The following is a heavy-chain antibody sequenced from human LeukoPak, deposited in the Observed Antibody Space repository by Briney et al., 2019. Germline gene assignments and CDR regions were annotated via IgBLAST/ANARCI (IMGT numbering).Heavy chain of an antibody. D-gene: IGHD1-26*01. V-gene: IGHV1-69*05. CDR2: IIPIFDTA. J-gene: IGHJ4*02. CDR3: ARGGLYSGSYYEFTY. CDR1: GGTFSTYA. Sequence: ASVKASCKASGGTFSTYAISWVRQAPGQGLEWMGGIIPIFDTAPYSQKFQGRVTMTRDMSTSTVYMELSSLRSEDTAVYYCARGGLYSGSYYEFTYWGQGTLVTVSS.